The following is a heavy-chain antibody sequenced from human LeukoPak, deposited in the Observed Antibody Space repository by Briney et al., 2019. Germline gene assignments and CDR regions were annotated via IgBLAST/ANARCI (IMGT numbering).Heavy chain of an antibody. V-gene: IGHV4-39*01. CDR3: ASITPESDAFDI. Sequence: PSETLSLTCAVYGGSFSGYYWGWIRQPPGKGLEWIGSIYYSGSTYYNPSLKSRVTISVDTSKNQFSLKLSSVTAADTAVYYCASITPESDAFDIWGQGTMVTVSS. CDR1: GGSFSGYY. D-gene: IGHD5-24*01. J-gene: IGHJ3*02. CDR2: IYYSGST.